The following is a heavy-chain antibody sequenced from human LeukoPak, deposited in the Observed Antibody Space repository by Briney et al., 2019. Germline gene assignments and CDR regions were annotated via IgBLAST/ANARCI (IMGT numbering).Heavy chain of an antibody. CDR2: IYYSGST. Sequence: PSETLSLTCTVSGGSISSYYWSWLRQPPGKGLEWIGYIYYSGSTNYNPSLKSRVTISVDTSKNQFSLKLSSVTAADTAVYYCARLVANYGSGSYYLYYFDYWGQGTLVTVSS. CDR3: ARLVANYGSGSYYLYYFDY. J-gene: IGHJ4*02. V-gene: IGHV4-59*01. D-gene: IGHD3-10*01. CDR1: GGSISSYY.